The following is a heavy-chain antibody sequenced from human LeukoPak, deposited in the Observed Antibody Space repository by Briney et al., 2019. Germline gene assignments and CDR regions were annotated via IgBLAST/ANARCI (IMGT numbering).Heavy chain of an antibody. CDR3: AKRCSYVDY. D-gene: IGHD3-16*01. Sequence: GGIPRLSCAASGFTFIAYAMSWVRQAPGKGLEWVSSIPGDCDTTYYADSLKGVFTISRDHSKNTVYLQINSLRAEDTAVYYCAKRCSYVDYWGQGTLVSLST. CDR2: IPGDCDTT. V-gene: IGHV3-23*01. J-gene: IGHJ4*02. CDR1: GFTFIAYA.